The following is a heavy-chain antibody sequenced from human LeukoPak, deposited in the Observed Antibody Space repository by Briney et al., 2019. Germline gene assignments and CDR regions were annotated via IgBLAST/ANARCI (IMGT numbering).Heavy chain of an antibody. J-gene: IGHJ3*02. Sequence: GGSLRLSCAASGFTFDDYAMHWVRQAPGKGLEWVSGISWNSGSIGYADSVKGRFTISRDNAKNSLYLQMNSLRAEDTAVYYCAKESKWPQRAFDIWGQGTMVTVSS. CDR2: ISWNSGSI. V-gene: IGHV3-9*01. D-gene: IGHD5-12*01. CDR3: AKESKWPQRAFDI. CDR1: GFTFDDYA.